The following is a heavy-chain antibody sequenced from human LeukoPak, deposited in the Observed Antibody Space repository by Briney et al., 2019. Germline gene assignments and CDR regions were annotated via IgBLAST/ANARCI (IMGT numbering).Heavy chain of an antibody. Sequence: SETLSLTCTVSGGSISSYYWSWIGRPAGRGLEWIGRIYTSGSTNYNPSLKSRVTMSVDTSKNHFSLKLSSVTAADTAVYYCARDKGSGDYAPFDYWGQGTLVSVSS. CDR1: GGSISSYY. J-gene: IGHJ4*02. CDR3: ARDKGSGDYAPFDY. D-gene: IGHD4-17*01. V-gene: IGHV4-4*07. CDR2: IYTSGST.